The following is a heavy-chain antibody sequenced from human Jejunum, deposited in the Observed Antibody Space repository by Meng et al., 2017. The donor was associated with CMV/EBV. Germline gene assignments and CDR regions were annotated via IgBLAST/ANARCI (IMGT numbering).Heavy chain of an antibody. CDR3: ARSGYYYDTTGYSPFDY. J-gene: IGHJ4*02. V-gene: IGHV4-4*07. CDR2: IYTNGRA. D-gene: IGHD3-22*01. CDR1: GASLTTYY. Sequence: GPRPLRPSETLYLTCSFSGASLTTYYWNWIRQTAGKGLEWIGRIYTNGRAIYHPSLVSRVTISEDTSKNQFSLRLTSVTAADTAVYYCARSGYYYDTTGYSPFDYWGQGALVTVSS.